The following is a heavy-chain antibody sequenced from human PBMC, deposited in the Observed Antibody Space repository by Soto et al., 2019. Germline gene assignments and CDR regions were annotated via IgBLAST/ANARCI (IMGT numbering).Heavy chain of an antibody. D-gene: IGHD3-3*01. CDR1: GGSISSSSYY. V-gene: IGHV4-39*01. CDR3: ARRIAAIFGVVIPAYYFDY. CDR2: IYYSGST. Sequence: SETLSLTCTVSGGSISSSSYYWGWIRQPPGKGLEWIGSIYYSGSTYYNPSLKSRVTISVDTSKNQFSLKLSFVTAADTAVYYCARRIAAIFGVVIPAYYFDYWGQGTLVTVSS. J-gene: IGHJ4*02.